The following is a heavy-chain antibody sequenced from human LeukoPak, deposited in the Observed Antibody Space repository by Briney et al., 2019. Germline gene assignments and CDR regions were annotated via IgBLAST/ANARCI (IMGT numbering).Heavy chain of an antibody. CDR1: GGSISSYY. CDR3: ASAGYDYVWGSYRPFDY. CDR2: IYYSGST. J-gene: IGHJ4*02. D-gene: IGHD3-16*02. Sequence: PSETLSLTCTVSGGSISSYYWSWIRQPPGKGLEWIGYIYYSGSTNYNPSLKSRVTISVDPSKNQFSLKLSSVTAADTAVYYCASAGYDYVWGSYRPFDYWGQGTLVTVSS. V-gene: IGHV4-59*01.